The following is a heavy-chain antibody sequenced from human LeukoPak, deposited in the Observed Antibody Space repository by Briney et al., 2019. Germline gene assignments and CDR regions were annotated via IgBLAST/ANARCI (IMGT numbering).Heavy chain of an antibody. CDR1: GGSFSGYH. CDR3: ARGRGAARFVTIEFDY. CDR2: INHRGST. Sequence: SETLSLTCAVYGGSFSGYHWSWIRQPPGKGLEWIGEINHRGSTNYNPSLKSPVTMSVDTSKNQFSLKLSSVTAADTAVYYCARGRGAARFVTIEFDYWGQGALVTVSS. V-gene: IGHV4-34*01. D-gene: IGHD6-6*01. J-gene: IGHJ4*02.